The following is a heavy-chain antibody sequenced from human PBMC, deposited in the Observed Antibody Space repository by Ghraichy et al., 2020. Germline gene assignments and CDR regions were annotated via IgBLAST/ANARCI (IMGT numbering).Heavy chain of an antibody. J-gene: IGHJ6*02. CDR2: IYSGGST. CDR3: ARAPRYFRYYYYGMDV. CDR1: GFTVSSNY. D-gene: IGHD1-26*01. V-gene: IGHV3-53*01. Sequence: GGSLRLSCAASGFTVSSNYMSWVRQAPGKGLEWVSFIYSGGSTYYADSVKGRFTISRDNSQNTLSLQMNSLRAEDTAVYYCARAPRYFRYYYYGMDVWGQGTTVTVSS.